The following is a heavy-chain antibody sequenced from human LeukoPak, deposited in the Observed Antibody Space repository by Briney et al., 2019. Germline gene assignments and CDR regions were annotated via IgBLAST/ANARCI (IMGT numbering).Heavy chain of an antibody. CDR2: ISPYNGNT. CDR3: ARGGYSNYAYQWYFDL. CDR1: GYTFVTYG. V-gene: IGHV1-18*01. J-gene: IGHJ2*01. Sequence: VASVMVSCKASGYTFVTYGITWVRQAPGQGLEWMGWISPYNGNTNHAQKLQGRVTMTTDTSTSTAYMELRSLTSDDTAVYYCARGGYSNYAYQWYFDLWGRGTLVTVSS. D-gene: IGHD5-12*01.